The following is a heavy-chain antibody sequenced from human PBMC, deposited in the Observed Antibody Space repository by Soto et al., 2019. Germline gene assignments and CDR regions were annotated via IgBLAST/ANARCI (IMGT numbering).Heavy chain of an antibody. CDR2: IISSSNAI. CDR3: AKDVPGGTVKTPTSYNYYALAV. J-gene: IGHJ6*02. CDR1: GFTFSSSS. V-gene: IGHV3-48*01. Sequence: PGGSLRLSCAPSGFTFSSSSMNWVRQAPVKGLQWISYIISSSNAIYYADSVKGRFTISIDNSQNTLYLQMNSLRGEDTALYYCAKDVPGGTVKTPTSYNYYALAVWGQGTTVTVSS. D-gene: IGHD4-17*01.